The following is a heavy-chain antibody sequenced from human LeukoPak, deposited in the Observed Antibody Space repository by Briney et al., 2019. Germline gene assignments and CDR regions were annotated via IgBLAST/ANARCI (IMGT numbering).Heavy chain of an antibody. J-gene: IGHJ5*02. D-gene: IGHD4/OR15-4a*01. CDR1: GGSISSYY. V-gene: IGHV4-4*07. CDR2: IYTSGST. Sequence: PSETLSLTCTVSGGSISSYYWSWIRQPAGKGLEWIGRIYTSGSTNYNPSLRNRVTMSVDTSKNQFSLQLKSMTTADTAVYYCVRGPHGASISKWFDPWGQGTQVIVSP. CDR3: VRGPHGASISKWFDP.